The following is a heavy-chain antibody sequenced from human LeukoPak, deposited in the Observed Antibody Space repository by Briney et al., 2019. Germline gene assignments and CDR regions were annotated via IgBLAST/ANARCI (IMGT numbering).Heavy chain of an antibody. CDR1: GGSISSSNW. CDR2: IYHSGST. CDR3: TGIAYSSPNY. D-gene: IGHD6-13*01. J-gene: IGHJ4*02. V-gene: IGHV4-4*02. Sequence: SETLSLTCAVSGGSISSSNWWSWVRQPPGKGLEWIGEIYHSGSTNYNPSLKSRVTISVDTSKNQFSLKLSSVTAADTAVYYCTGIAYSSPNYWGQGTLVTVSS.